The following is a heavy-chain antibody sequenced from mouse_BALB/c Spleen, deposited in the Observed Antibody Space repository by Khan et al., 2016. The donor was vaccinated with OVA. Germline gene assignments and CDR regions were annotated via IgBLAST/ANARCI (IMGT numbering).Heavy chain of an antibody. V-gene: IGHV9-1*02. J-gene: IGHJ1*01. CDR1: GYTFTNYG. Sequence: QIQLVQSGPELKKPGETVKISCKASGYTFTNYGMNWVKQAPGKGLKWMGWINTYTGEPTYADDFKGRFAFSLVTSASTAYLQINNRTNEGMATYFCARTFTTATSYFDVWGAGTTVTVSS. CDR3: ARTFTTATSYFDV. D-gene: IGHD1-2*01. CDR2: INTYTGEP.